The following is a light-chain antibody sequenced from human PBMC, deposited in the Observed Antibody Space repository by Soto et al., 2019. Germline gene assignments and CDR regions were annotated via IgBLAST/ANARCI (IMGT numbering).Light chain of an antibody. CDR3: QQYNNWPPKQYT. Sequence: EIVMTQSPATLSVSPGERATLSCRASQSVSSNLAWYQHKPGKAPRLLIYGASTRATGIPVRFSASGSGTDFSLTISSLKSEDFAVYYCQQYNNWPPKQYTFGQGTNLEIK. CDR2: GAS. V-gene: IGKV3-15*01. J-gene: IGKJ2*01. CDR1: QSVSSN.